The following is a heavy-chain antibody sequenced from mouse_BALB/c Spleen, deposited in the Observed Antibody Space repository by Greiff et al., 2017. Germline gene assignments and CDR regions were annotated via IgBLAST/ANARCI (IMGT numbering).Heavy chain of an antibody. CDR1: GYSITSGYY. CDR2: ISYDGSN. CDR3: ARGDYDWCAY. D-gene: IGHD2-4*01. Sequence: EVKLVESGPGLVKPSQSLSLTCSVTGYSITSGYYWNWIRQFPGNKLEWMGYISYDGSNNYNPSLKNRISITRDTSKNQFFLKLNSVTTEDTATYCCARGDYDWCAYWGQGTLVTVSA. J-gene: IGHJ3*01. V-gene: IGHV3-6*02.